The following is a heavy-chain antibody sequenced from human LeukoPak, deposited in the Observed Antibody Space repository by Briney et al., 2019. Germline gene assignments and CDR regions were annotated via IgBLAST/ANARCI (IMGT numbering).Heavy chain of an antibody. Sequence: GGSLRLSCAASGFTFSNYWMHWVRQAPGKGLEWVSYISSSSSYTNYADSVKGRFTISRDNAKNSLYLQMNSLRAEDTAVYYCARDWFRSGGVRFDPWGQGTLVTVSS. D-gene: IGHD6-19*01. CDR3: ARDWFRSGGVRFDP. CDR1: GFTFSNYW. J-gene: IGHJ5*02. CDR2: ISSSSSYT. V-gene: IGHV3-11*05.